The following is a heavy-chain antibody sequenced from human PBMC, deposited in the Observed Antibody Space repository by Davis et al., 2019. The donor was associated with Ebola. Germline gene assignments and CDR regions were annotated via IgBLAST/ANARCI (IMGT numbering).Heavy chain of an antibody. J-gene: IGHJ4*02. D-gene: IGHD3-22*01. CDR1: GFNFDDYA. CDR2: ISHTGNGP. V-gene: IGHV3-23*01. CDR3: AKDSRNSGYSLDF. Sequence: GESLKISCVASGFNFDDYAMSWVRQAPGKGLEWVSAISHTGNGPYYADSVKGRFTISRDNSKNTLYLQVNTLTTEDTAVYYCAKDSRNSGYSLDFWGQGTLVTVSA.